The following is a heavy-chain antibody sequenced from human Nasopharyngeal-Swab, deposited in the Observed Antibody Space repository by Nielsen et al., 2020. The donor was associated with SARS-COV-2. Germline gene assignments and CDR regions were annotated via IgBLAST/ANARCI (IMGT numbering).Heavy chain of an antibody. D-gene: IGHD2-15*01. J-gene: IGHJ5*02. CDR3: ARGGDPREVVAATDCFVP. V-gene: IGHV1-46*01. CDR2: INPGGGSA. CDR1: GYTFTRYY. Sequence: ASVKVSCKASGYTFTRYYIHWVRQAPGQGLEWMGIINPGGGSARYSQNFQGRVTMTRDTSTNTVYMELYSLTSEDTAVYYCARGGDPREVVAATDCFVPWGQGTLVTVSS.